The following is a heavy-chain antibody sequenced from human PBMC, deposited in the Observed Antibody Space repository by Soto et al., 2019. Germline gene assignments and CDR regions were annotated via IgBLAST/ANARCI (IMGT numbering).Heavy chain of an antibody. CDR3: ASGSSPKFDAFDI. V-gene: IGHV4-39*01. CDR2: IYYSGST. J-gene: IGHJ3*02. D-gene: IGHD6-6*01. Sequence: SETLSLTCTVSGGSISSSSYYWGWIRQPPGKGLEWIGSIYYSGSTYYNPSLKSRVTISVDTSKNQFSLKLSSVTAADTAVYYCASGSSPKFDAFDIWGQGTMVTVSS. CDR1: GGSISSSSYY.